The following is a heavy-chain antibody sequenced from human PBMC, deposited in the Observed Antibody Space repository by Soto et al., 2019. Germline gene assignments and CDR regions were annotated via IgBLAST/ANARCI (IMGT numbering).Heavy chain of an antibody. CDR1: GGTFSSYT. CDR3: AREMTPECSGGSCYSHYYYYMDV. V-gene: IGHV1-69*08. CDR2: IIPILGIA. D-gene: IGHD2-15*01. J-gene: IGHJ6*03. Sequence: QVQLVQSGAEVKKPGSSVKVSCKASGGTFSSYTISWVRQAPGQGLEWMGRIIPILGIANYAQKFQGRVTITADKSTSTAYMELSSLRSEDTAVYYCAREMTPECSGGSCYSHYYYYMDVWGKGTTVTVSS.